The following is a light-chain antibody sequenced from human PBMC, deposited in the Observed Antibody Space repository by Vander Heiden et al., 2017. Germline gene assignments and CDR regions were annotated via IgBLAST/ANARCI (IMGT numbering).Light chain of an antibody. CDR1: QSISSY. CDR2: AAS. CDR3: QQSDSTPKT. V-gene: IGKV1-39*01. Sequence: DPVTITCRASQSISSYLNWYQQKPGKAPKLLIYAASSLQSGVPSRFSGSGSGTDFTLTISRLQPEDFATYYCQQSDSTPKTFGQGTKVXIK. J-gene: IGKJ1*01.